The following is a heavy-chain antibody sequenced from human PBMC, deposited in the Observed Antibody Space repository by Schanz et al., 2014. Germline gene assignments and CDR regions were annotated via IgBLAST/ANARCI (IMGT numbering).Heavy chain of an antibody. J-gene: IGHJ4*02. D-gene: IGHD3-16*01. CDR3: ARGTPFLCDY. CDR2: ISWNSGSI. CDR1: GFTFDDYA. Sequence: EVQLVESGGGLVQPGRSLRLSCAASGFTFDDYAMHWVRQAPGKGLEWVSGISWNSGSIGYADSVKGRFTISRDDAKNSLYLQMSSLRAEDTAVYYCARGTPFLCDYWGQGTLVTVSS. V-gene: IGHV3-9*01.